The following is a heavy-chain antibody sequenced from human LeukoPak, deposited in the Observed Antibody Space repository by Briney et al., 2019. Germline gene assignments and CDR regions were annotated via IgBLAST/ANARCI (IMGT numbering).Heavy chain of an antibody. V-gene: IGHV3-7*01. J-gene: IGHJ4*02. D-gene: IGHD5-18*01. CDR3: ARDLAYSRLDY. Sequence: GGSLRLSCVGSGFMFSNYWMSWVRQAPGKGLEWVASINPDGNKKYSADSVKGRFTISRDNAENSLYLQMNSLRVEDTAFYYCARDLAYSRLDYWGQGMLVTVSS. CDR2: INPDGNKK. CDR1: GFMFSNYW.